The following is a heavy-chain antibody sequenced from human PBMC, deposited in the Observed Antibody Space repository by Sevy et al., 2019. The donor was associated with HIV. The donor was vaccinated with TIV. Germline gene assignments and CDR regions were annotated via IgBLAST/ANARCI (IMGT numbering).Heavy chain of an antibody. J-gene: IGHJ6*02. Sequence: GESLKISCAASGFTFSSYSMNWVRQAPGKGLEWVSYISSSSSTIYYADSVKGRFTISRDNAKNSLYLQMNSLRDEDTAVYYCARDGDLSVYYYYRMDVWGQGTTVTVSS. CDR1: GFTFSSYS. V-gene: IGHV3-48*02. CDR3: ARDGDLSVYYYYRMDV. CDR2: ISSSSSTI. D-gene: IGHD7-27*01.